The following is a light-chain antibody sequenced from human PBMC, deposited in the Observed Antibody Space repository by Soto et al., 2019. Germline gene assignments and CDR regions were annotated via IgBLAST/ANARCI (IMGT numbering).Light chain of an antibody. J-gene: IGKJ1*01. Sequence: DIQTTKPPSALSVYPRARVTITFRSTPPPSSWFAWYQQKPGKAPKLLIYTASTLRGGVPSRFSGSGSGTEFTLTIGSLQTDDFATYYCKHYNSYSEAFGQGTKVDIK. CDR3: KHYNSYSEA. V-gene: IGKV1-5*03. CDR1: PPPSSW. CDR2: TAS.